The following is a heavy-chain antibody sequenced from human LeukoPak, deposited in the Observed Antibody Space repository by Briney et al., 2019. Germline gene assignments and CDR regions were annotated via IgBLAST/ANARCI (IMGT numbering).Heavy chain of an antibody. CDR3: ARGSSGWFRVFEY. V-gene: IGHV4-4*08. CDR1: GGSISSYY. CDR2: IYTSGST. D-gene: IGHD6-19*01. Sequence: SSETLSLTCTVSGGSISSYYWGWIRQPPGRGLEWIGHIYTSGSTNYNPSLKSRVTISVDTSKNQFSLKLSSVTAADTAVYYCARGSSGWFRVFEYWGQGTLVTVSS. J-gene: IGHJ4*02.